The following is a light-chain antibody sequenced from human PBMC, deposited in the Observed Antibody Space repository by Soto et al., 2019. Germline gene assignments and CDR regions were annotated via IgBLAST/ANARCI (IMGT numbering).Light chain of an antibody. CDR1: SADVGGYNF. CDR3: SSYTSSRSHVV. Sequence: QSALTQPASVSGAPGQSITISCTGTSADVGGYNFVSWYQHHPGTAPKLMIYDVSNRPSGVSNRFSGSKSANTASLTISGLQAEDEADYYCSSYTSSRSHVVFGGGTKLTVL. J-gene: IGLJ2*01. CDR2: DVS. V-gene: IGLV2-14*03.